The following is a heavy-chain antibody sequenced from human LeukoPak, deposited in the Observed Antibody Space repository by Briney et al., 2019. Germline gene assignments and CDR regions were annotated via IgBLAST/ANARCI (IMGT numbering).Heavy chain of an antibody. CDR2: IYYSGST. J-gene: IGHJ4*02. CDR3: ARESNKVVRGVIITRAFDY. Sequence: SETLSLTCTVSGGSISSGDYYWGWIRQPPGKGLEWIGYIYYSGSTYYNPALKSRVTISVDTSKNQFSLKLSSVTAADTAVYYCARESNKVVRGVIITRAFDYWGQGTLVTVSS. D-gene: IGHD3-10*01. V-gene: IGHV4-30-4*08. CDR1: GGSISSGDYY.